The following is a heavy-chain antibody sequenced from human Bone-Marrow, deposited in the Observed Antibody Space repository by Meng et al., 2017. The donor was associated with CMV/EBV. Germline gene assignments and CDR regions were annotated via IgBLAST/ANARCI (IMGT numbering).Heavy chain of an antibody. Sequence: SGGTFSSYAISWVRQAHGQELEWMGGIMPILGIANYAQKFQGRVTIPADKSTSTAYMELSSLRSEDTAVYYCARDTVTTTVAGGPEYWGQGTLVTVSS. CDR1: GGTFSSYA. CDR2: IMPILGIA. CDR3: ARDTVTTTVAGGPEY. V-gene: IGHV1-69*10. J-gene: IGHJ4*02. D-gene: IGHD4-11*01.